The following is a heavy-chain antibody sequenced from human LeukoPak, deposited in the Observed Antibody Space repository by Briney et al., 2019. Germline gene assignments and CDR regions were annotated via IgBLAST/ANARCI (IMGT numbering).Heavy chain of an antibody. D-gene: IGHD2-21*02. V-gene: IGHV6-1*01. J-gene: IGHJ3*02. CDR1: GDSVSSNSAA. CDR3: ARGLVGVVVTASDAFDI. Sequence: SQTLSLTCAISGDSVSSNSAAWNWIRQSPSRGLEWLGRAYYRSKWYNDYAESVKSRITINPDTSKNQFSLKLSSVTAADTAVYYCARGLVGVVVTASDAFDIWGQGTMVTVSS. CDR2: AYYRSKWYN.